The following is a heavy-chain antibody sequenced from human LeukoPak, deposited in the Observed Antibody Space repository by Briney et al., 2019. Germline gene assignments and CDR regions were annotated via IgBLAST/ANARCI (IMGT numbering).Heavy chain of an antibody. CDR3: AKENRLTYYYDSSGNWI. CDR2: ISGSGGST. V-gene: IGHV3-23*01. CDR1: GFTFSSYA. D-gene: IGHD3-22*01. Sequence: GGSLRLSCAASGFTFSSYAMSWVRQAPGKGLEWVSSISGSGGSTYYADSVKGRFTISRDNSKNTLYLQMNSLRAEDTAVYYCAKENRLTYYYDSSGNWIWGQGTMVTVSS. J-gene: IGHJ3*02.